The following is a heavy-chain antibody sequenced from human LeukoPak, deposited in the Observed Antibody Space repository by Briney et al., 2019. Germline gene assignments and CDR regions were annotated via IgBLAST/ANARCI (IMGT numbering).Heavy chain of an antibody. D-gene: IGHD4-17*01. CDR1: GFTFSSYS. J-gene: IGHJ4*02. CDR2: ISSSSSYI. Sequence: PGGSLRLSCAASGFTFSSYSMNWVRQAPGKGLEWVSSISSSSSYIYYADSVKGRFTISRDNAKNSLYLQMNSLRAEDTAVYYCARAGRDDYGDYGYLDYWGQGTLVTVSS. V-gene: IGHV3-21*03. CDR3: ARAGRDDYGDYGYLDY.